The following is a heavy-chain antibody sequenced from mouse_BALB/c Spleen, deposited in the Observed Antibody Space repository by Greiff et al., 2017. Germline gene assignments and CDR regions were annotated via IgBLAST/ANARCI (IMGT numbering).Heavy chain of an antibody. CDR3: ARVGLLRFYFDY. V-gene: IGHV1-15*01. J-gene: IGHJ2*01. Sequence: VQLQQSGAELVRPGASVTLSCKASGYTFTDYEMHWVKQTPVHGLEWIGAIDPETGGTAYNQKFKGKATLTADKSSSTAYMELRSLTSEDSAVYYCARVGLLRFYFDYWGQGTTLTVSS. CDR2: IDPETGGT. CDR1: GYTFTDYE. D-gene: IGHD1-1*01.